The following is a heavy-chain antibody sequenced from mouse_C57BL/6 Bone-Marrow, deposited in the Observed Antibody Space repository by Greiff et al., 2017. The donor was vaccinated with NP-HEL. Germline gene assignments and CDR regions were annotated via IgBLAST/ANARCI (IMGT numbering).Heavy chain of an antibody. CDR1: GYTFTGYW. D-gene: IGHD1-1*01. Sequence: QVQLKESGAELMKPGASVKLSCKATGYTFTGYWIEWVKQRPGHGLEWIGEILPGSGSTNYNEKFKGKATFTADTSSNTAYMQLSSLTTEDSAIYYCARPYYYGSSYVQFAYWGQGTLVTVSA. CDR2: ILPGSGST. J-gene: IGHJ3*01. V-gene: IGHV1-9*01. CDR3: ARPYYYGSSYVQFAY.